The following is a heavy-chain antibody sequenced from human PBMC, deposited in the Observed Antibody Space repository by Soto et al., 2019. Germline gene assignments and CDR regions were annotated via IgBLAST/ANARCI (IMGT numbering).Heavy chain of an antibody. V-gene: IGHV3-9*01. CDR2: ISWNSGSI. CDR3: AKGFSGYDFADWFDP. Sequence: EVQLVESGGGLVQPGRSLRLSCAASGFTFDDYAMHWVRQAPGTGLEWVSGISWNSGSIGYADSVKGRFTISRDNAKNSLYLQMNSLRAEDTALYYCAKGFSGYDFADWFDPWGQGTLVTVSS. CDR1: GFTFDDYA. D-gene: IGHD5-12*01. J-gene: IGHJ5*02.